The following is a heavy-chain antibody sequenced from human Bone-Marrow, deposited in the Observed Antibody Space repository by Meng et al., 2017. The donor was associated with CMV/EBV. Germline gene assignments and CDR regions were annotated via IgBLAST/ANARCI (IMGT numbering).Heavy chain of an antibody. J-gene: IGHJ6*02. CDR3: ARVRDYGMDV. V-gene: IGHV3-74*01. CDR2: INSDGSST. Sequence: GESLKISCAASGFPFRTYSMNWVRQAPGKGLVWVSRINSDGSSTSYADSVKGRFTISRDNAKNTLYLQMNSLRAEDTAVYYCARVRDYGMDVWGQGTTVTVSS. CDR1: GFPFRTYS.